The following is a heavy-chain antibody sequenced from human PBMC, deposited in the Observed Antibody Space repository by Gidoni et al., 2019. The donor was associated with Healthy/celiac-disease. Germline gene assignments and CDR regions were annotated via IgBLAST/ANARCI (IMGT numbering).Heavy chain of an antibody. CDR2: SKWYSGSM. J-gene: IGHJ3*02. V-gene: IGHV3-9*01. D-gene: IGHD2-2*01. CDR3: EKEGGGRFDCSSNSCYFGYAFDI. Sequence: EVQLVESGGGLVQPGRSLSPSCASSGFTFDDYAMHWVRPAPGTGLGWVSGSKWYSGSMGSAASVKGRFTNSRDNAKNSLYVQRDRLRAGGTALYYCEKEGGGRFDCSSNSCYFGYAFDIWGQGTMVTVSS. CDR1: GFTFDDYA.